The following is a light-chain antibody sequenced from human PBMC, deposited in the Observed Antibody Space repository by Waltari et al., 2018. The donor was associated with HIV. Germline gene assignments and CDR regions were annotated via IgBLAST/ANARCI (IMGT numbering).Light chain of an antibody. CDR1: QSLGNN. J-gene: IGKJ2*01. CDR3: QQRYRWPDT. CDR2: YAS. Sequence: EIVMTQSPATLSLSPGERATLSCRASQSLGNNLALYQQKPGQAPRRLMYYASIRATGIPARFSGSGSGTDFTLTISSLGPEDFAVYYCQQRYRWPDTFGQGTKLEIK. V-gene: IGKV3-11*01.